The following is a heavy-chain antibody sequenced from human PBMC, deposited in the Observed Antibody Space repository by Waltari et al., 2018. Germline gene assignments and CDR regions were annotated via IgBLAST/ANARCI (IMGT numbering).Heavy chain of an antibody. V-gene: IGHV3-48*04. CDR2: IYSTGSTI. CDR3: ARGYRKAFDI. Sequence: EVQLVESGGGWVQPGGSLRLSCAASGFTFSVFSMNWVRQAPGKGLEWVSYIYSTGSTIYYAGSVKGRFTISRDNAQNSLYLQMNSLRADDTAVYYCARGYRKAFDIWGQGTMVTVSS. CDR1: GFTFSVFS. J-gene: IGHJ3*02. D-gene: IGHD5-12*01.